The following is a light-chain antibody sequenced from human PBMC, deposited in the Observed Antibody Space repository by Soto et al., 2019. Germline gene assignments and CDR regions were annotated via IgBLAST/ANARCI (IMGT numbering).Light chain of an antibody. Sequence: LTQSPSFLSTSVGDRVTITCRASQTVSRSYLAWYQQKLGQAPRLLIYGASSRATGIPDRVSGSGSGTDFTLAISRLEPEDFAVYYCQQYGSSPITFGQGTQLEIK. V-gene: IGKV3-20*01. CDR2: GAS. J-gene: IGKJ5*01. CDR1: QTVSRSY. CDR3: QQYGSSPIT.